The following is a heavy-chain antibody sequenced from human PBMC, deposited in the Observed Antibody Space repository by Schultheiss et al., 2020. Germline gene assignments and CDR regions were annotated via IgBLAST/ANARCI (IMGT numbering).Heavy chain of an antibody. CDR2: ISGSGIST. D-gene: IGHD5-12*01. V-gene: IGHV3-23*01. J-gene: IGHJ4*02. Sequence: GESMKISCAASGFSFSTFPMSWVRQAPGKGLEWVSAISGSGISTDYAESVKGRFTISRDNSKDTLYLQLNTLRADDTAVYYCAKLSGYDYKDYWGQGTLVTVAS. CDR1: GFSFSTFP. CDR3: AKLSGYDYKDY.